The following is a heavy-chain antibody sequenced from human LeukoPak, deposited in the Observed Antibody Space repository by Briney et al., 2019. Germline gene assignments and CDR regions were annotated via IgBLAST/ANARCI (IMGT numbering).Heavy chain of an antibody. CDR1: GGSISSGGYY. CDR2: IYYSGST. V-gene: IGHV4-31*03. J-gene: IGHJ4*02. D-gene: IGHD3-22*01. CDR3: ARGDYDSSGYYYDY. Sequence: SETLSLTCTVSGGSISSGGYYWSWIRQHPGKGLEWIGYIYYSGSTYYNPSLKSRVTISVDTSKNQFSLKLSSVAAADTAVYYCARGDYDSSGYYYDYWGQGTLVTVSS.